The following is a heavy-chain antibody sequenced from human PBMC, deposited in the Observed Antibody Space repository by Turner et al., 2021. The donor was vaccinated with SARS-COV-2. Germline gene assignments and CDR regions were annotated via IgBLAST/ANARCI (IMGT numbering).Heavy chain of an antibody. J-gene: IGHJ2*01. CDR3: ARDQYYDSSGYYFFRASYFDL. V-gene: IGHV3-48*03. D-gene: IGHD3-22*01. CDR2: ISSSGGTI. Sequence: EVHLVESGGGLVQPGGSLSLSCAASGFTFSSYEMNWVRQAPGKGLEWVSYISSSGGTIYYADSVKGRFTISRDNAKNSLYLQMNSLRAEDTAVYYCARDQYYDSSGYYFFRASYFDLWGRGTLVTVSS. CDR1: GFTFSSYE.